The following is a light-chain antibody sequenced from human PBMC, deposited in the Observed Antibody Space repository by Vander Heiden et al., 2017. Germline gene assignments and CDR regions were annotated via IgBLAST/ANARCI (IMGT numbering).Light chain of an antibody. V-gene: IGKV3-20*01. J-gene: IGKJ4*01. CDR3: QQHGSSALLT. CDR2: GEY. CDR1: QSVSSSY. Sequence: EIVLTQSPGTLSLSPGERATLSCRASQSVSSSYIAWYQQKPGQAPRLLIYGEYSRGTGIPDRFSGSGYRTDFTLTISILEPEDFALYYCQQHGSSALLTFGGGTKVEIK.